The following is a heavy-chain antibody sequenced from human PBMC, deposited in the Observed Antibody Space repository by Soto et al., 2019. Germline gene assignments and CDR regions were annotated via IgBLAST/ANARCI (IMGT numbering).Heavy chain of an antibody. Sequence: QVQLVESGGGVVQPGTSVRLSCVGSGFTFRSYVIHWVRQAPGKGLEWVALTSYDGSNNFYGDSVKGRFTISRDNSRNTVELQMDSLRLEDTALYYCARWGTTGGLDVWGKGTLVSVSS. CDR2: TSYDGSNN. CDR1: GFTFRSYV. D-gene: IGHD3-16*01. V-gene: IGHV3-33*05. CDR3: ARWGTTGGLDV. J-gene: IGHJ4*02.